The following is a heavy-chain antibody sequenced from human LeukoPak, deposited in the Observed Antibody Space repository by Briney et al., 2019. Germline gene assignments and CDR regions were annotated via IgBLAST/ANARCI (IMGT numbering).Heavy chain of an antibody. CDR2: IYYSGST. CDR1: GGSISSSSYY. Sequence: SETLSLTCTVSGGSISSSSYYWGWIRQPPGKGLEWIGSIYYSGSTYYNPSLKSRVTISVDTSKNQFSLKLSSVTAADTAVYYCARGPIRQSIAAAARPKYFQHWGQGTLVTVSS. D-gene: IGHD6-13*01. V-gene: IGHV4-39*07. CDR3: ARGPIRQSIAAAARPKYFQH. J-gene: IGHJ1*01.